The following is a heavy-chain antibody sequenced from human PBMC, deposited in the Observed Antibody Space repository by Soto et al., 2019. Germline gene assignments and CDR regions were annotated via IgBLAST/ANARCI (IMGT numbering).Heavy chain of an antibody. V-gene: IGHV4-4*07. CDR2: IYTSGST. Sequence: QVQLQESGPGLVKPSETLSLTCTVSGGSISSYYWSWIRQPAGKGLEWIGRIYTSGSTNYHPSLTTLAPMSVDTSKNHFSLKLSSVTAADTAVYSCARAVGYWTNGVCYTGGLFDYWGQGTLVTVSS. J-gene: IGHJ4*02. D-gene: IGHD2-8*01. CDR3: ARAVGYWTNGVCYTGGLFDY. CDR1: GGSISSYY.